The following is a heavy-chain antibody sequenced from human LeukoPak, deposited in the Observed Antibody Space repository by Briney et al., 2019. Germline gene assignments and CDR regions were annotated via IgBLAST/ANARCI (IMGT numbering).Heavy chain of an antibody. D-gene: IGHD4-23*01. V-gene: IGHV3-48*01. CDR3: AKGRAGDYGGKPRQGY. CDR1: GFTFSSYS. Sequence: PGGSLRLSCAASGFTFSSYSMNWVRQAPGKGLEWVSYISSSSSTIYYADSVKGRFTISRDNAKNTLYLQMNSLRAEDTAVYYCAKGRAGDYGGKPRQGYWGQGTLVTVSS. CDR2: ISSSSSTI. J-gene: IGHJ4*02.